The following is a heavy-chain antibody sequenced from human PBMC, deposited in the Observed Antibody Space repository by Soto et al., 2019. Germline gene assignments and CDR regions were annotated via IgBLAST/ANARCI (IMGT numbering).Heavy chain of an antibody. CDR3: ARVMFVAGTPMFAS. Sequence: QVQLQESGPGLVKPSETLSLTCTVSGGSISSYYWSWIRQPPGKGLEWIGYIYYSGSTNYNPSLKRRVAISVDTSKSQSALKLSSVTAADTAVYDCARVMFVAGTPMFASWGQGTLVTVSA. J-gene: IGHJ4*02. CDR1: GGSISSYY. D-gene: IGHD6-19*01. CDR2: IYYSGST. V-gene: IGHV4-59*01.